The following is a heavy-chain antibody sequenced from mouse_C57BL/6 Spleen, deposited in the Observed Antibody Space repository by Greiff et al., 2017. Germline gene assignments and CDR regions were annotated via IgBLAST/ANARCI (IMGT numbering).Heavy chain of an antibody. CDR1: GYTFTSYW. Sequence: QVQLQQPGAELVKPGASVKLSCKASGYTFTSYWMHWVKQRPGQGLEWIGMIHPNSGSTNYNEKFKSKATLTVDKSSSTAYMQLSSLTSENSAVYSCAMGTMVPGYYAMGYWGQGTSVTVSS. J-gene: IGHJ4*01. V-gene: IGHV1-64*01. CDR2: IHPNSGST. D-gene: IGHD1-1*02. CDR3: AMGTMVPGYYAMGY.